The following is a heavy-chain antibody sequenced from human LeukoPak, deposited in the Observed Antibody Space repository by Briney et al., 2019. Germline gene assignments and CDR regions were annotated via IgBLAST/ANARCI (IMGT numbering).Heavy chain of an antibody. D-gene: IGHD3-3*01. CDR2: ISSSSSYI. CDR3: ARELSVTIFGVVTTPNWFDP. J-gene: IGHJ5*02. Sequence: GGSLRLSCAASGFTFSSYSMNWVRQAPGKGLEWVSSISSSSSYIYCADAVKGRFTIPRDNAKNSLYLQLNSLRAEDTAVYYCARELSVTIFGVVTTPNWFDPWGQGTLVTVSS. V-gene: IGHV3-21*01. CDR1: GFTFSSYS.